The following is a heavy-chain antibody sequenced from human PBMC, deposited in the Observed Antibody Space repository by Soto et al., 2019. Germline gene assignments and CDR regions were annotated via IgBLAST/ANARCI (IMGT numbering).Heavy chain of an antibody. V-gene: IGHV1-18*01. J-gene: IGHJ6*02. CDR1: VYTFTSYV. D-gene: IGHD3-9*01. Sequence: ASVKGSFKASVYTFTSYVISWLRQAPVQVLDCMGWISSYNGNTNYAQKLQGRVTMTTDTSTSKAYMELRRLRSDDTAVYYCARDVLRYFDWTNNTYYYGMDVWGQGTTDTVSS. CDR2: ISSYNGNT. CDR3: ARDVLRYFDWTNNTYYYGMDV.